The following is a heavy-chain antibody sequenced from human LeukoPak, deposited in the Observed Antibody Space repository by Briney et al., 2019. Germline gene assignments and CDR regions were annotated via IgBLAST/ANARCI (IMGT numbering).Heavy chain of an antibody. CDR3: ARATDDEFYLYY. D-gene: IGHD3-16*01. CDR1: GGSFSGFY. CDR2: VSQSGST. V-gene: IGHV4-34*01. J-gene: IGHJ6*01. Sequence: PSETLSLTCTVYGGSFSGFYWSWIRQPPGRGLEWIREVSQSGSTNYNPSLKSRITMSVDTSKNQFSLQLRSMTAADTAVYFCARATDDEFYLYY.